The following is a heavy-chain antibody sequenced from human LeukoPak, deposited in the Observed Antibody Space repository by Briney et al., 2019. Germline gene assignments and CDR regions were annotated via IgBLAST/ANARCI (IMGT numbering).Heavy chain of an antibody. CDR3: TRQPCTSCPGY. Sequence: GGSLRLSCAASGFTFSGSAMHWVRQASGKGLEWVGRIRSKANSYATAYAASVKGRFTISRDDSKNTAYLQMKSLKTEDTAVYYCTRQPCTSCPGYCGQGTLVTVSS. CDR1: GFTFSGSA. CDR2: IRSKANSYAT. J-gene: IGHJ4*02. D-gene: IGHD2-2*01. V-gene: IGHV3-73*01.